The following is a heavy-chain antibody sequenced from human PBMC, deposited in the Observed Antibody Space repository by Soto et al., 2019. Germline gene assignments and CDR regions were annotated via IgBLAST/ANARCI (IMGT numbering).Heavy chain of an antibody. CDR1: GYTFTGYY. CDR2: INPNSGGT. J-gene: IGHJ4*02. V-gene: IGHV1-2*04. Sequence: ASVKVSCKASGYTFTGYYMHWVRQAPGQGLEWMGWINPNSGGTNYAQKFQGWVTMTRDTSISTAYMELSRLRSDDTAVYYCARGPDYCSSTSCYLDYWGQGTLVTVSS. CDR3: ARGPDYCSSTSCYLDY. D-gene: IGHD2-2*01.